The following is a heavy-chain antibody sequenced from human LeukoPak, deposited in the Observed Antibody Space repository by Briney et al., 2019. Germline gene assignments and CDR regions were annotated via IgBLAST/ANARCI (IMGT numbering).Heavy chain of an antibody. CDR2: ISYDGSIK. CDR3: AREDMTTVTTRWAFDI. Sequence: PGRSLRLSCAASGFTFSNFAMHWVRQAPGKGLKWVAVISYDGSIKYYADSVKGRFTISRDNSKNTLYLQMNSLRAEDTAVYYCAREDMTTVTTRWAFDIWGQGSMVTVSS. V-gene: IGHV3-30*04. CDR1: GFTFSNFA. D-gene: IGHD4-17*01. J-gene: IGHJ3*02.